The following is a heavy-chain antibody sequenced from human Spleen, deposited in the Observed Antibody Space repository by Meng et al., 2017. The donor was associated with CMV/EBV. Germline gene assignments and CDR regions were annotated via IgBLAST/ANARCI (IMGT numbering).Heavy chain of an antibody. V-gene: IGHV1-2*02. CDR3: ARELGTYYLFLDN. J-gene: IGHJ4*02. Sequence: ASVKVSCKASGYTFTGYYMHWVRQAPGQGLEWMGWINPNSGGTNYAQKFQGRVTMTRDTSISTAYMELSRLRSDDTAMYYCARELGTYYLFLDNWGQGTLVTVSS. CDR1: GYTFTGYY. CDR2: INPNSGGT. D-gene: IGHD1-26*01.